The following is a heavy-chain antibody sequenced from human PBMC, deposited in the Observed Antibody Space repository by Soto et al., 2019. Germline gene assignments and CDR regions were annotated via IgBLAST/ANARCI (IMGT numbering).Heavy chain of an antibody. CDR3: ARSVRGAAGTGAFDI. CDR1: GFTFSSYD. Sequence: GGSLRLSCAASGFTFSSYDMHWVRQATGKGLEWVSTIGTAGDTYYPGSVKGLFTISRENAKNSLYLQMNSLRAGDTAVYYCARSVRGAAGTGAFDIWGQGTMVTVSS. CDR2: IGTAGDT. D-gene: IGHD6-13*01. J-gene: IGHJ3*02. V-gene: IGHV3-13*01.